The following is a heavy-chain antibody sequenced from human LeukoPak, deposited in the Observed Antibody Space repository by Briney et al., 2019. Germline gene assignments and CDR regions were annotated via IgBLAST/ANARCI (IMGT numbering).Heavy chain of an antibody. J-gene: IGHJ3*02. CDR3: ARGGYYYDSSGYWGAFDI. CDR1: GDSISNYY. V-gene: IGHV4-59*01. CDR2: IYYSGST. Sequence: PSETLSLTCTVSGDSISNYYWSWIRQPPGKGLEWIGYIYYSGSTNYNPSLKSRVTISVDTSKNQFSLKLSSVTAAETAVYYCARGGYYYDSSGYWGAFDIWGQGTMVTVSS. D-gene: IGHD3-22*01.